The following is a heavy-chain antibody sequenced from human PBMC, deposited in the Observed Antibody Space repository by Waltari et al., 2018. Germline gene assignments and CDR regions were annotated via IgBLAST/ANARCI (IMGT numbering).Heavy chain of an antibody. CDR1: AGTFSRYS. CDR2: IIPIFGTA. Sequence: QVQLVVSGDGVKQPGSSVKVSCKSAAGTFSRYSLTLARRAPGQEREWVGGIIPIFGTANYAQKFQGRVTITTDESTSTAYMELSSLRSEDTAVYYCARGNRFYYYGMDVWGQGTTVTVSS. V-gene: IGHV1-69*05. J-gene: IGHJ6*02. D-gene: IGHD3-3*01. CDR3: ARGNRFYYYGMDV.